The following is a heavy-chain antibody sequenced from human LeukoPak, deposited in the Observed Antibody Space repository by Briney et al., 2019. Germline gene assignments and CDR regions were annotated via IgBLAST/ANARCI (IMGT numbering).Heavy chain of an antibody. V-gene: IGHV4-30-4*01. Sequence: PSETLSLTCTVSGDSINSGNSHWTWIRQPPGKGLEWLGSVYDSWNNYYNPSLESQITMSVDTSKNQYSLELSSVIAADTAVYYCASYFVGNGGRGYWGQGALVTVSS. D-gene: IGHD3-10*02. CDR1: GDSINSGNSH. J-gene: IGHJ4*02. CDR3: ASYFVGNGGRGY. CDR2: VYDSWNN.